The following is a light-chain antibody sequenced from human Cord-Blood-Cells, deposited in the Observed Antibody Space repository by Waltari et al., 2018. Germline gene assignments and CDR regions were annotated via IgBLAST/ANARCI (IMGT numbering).Light chain of an antibody. CDR1: QSVSSY. Sequence: EIVLPQSPATLSLSPGERATLSCRASQSVSSYLAWYQQKPGQAPRLLIYDASNRATGIPARFSGSGSGTDFTLTISSLGPEDFAVYYCQQRSNWPPITFGQGTRLEIK. CDR3: QQRSNWPPIT. J-gene: IGKJ5*01. V-gene: IGKV3-11*01. CDR2: DAS.